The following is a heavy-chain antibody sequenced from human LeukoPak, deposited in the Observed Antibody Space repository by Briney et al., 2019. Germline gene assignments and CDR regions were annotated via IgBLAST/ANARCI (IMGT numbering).Heavy chain of an antibody. CDR1: GFTVSSTY. J-gene: IGHJ6*04. CDR2: ISSSGSTI. V-gene: IGHV3-11*04. D-gene: IGHD3-10*02. Sequence: GGSLRLSCAASGFTVSSTYMSWVRQAPGKGLEWVSYISSSGSTIYYADSVKGRFTISRDNAKNSLYLQMNSLRAEDTAVYYCAELGITMIGGVWGKGTTVTISS. CDR3: AELGITMIGGV.